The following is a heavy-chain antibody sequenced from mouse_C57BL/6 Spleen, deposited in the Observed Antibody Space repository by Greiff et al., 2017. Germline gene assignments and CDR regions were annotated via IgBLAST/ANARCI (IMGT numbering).Heavy chain of an antibody. V-gene: IGHV14-2*01. CDR1: GFNIKDYY. D-gene: IGHD2-9*01. Sequence: VQLQQSGAELVKPGASVKLSCTASGFNIKDYYMHWVKQRTEQGLEWIGRIDPEDGEPKYAPQFQGKATIPADTSSNTAYLQLSSLTSEDTAVYYCARSYYGYDRGYYYAMDYWGQGTSVTVSS. CDR2: IDPEDGEP. J-gene: IGHJ4*01. CDR3: ARSYYGYDRGYYYAMDY.